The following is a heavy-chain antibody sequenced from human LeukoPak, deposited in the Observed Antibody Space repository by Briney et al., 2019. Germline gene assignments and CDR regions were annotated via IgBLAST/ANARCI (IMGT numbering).Heavy chain of an antibody. V-gene: IGHV3-30*04. D-gene: IGHD6-13*01. Sequence: PGGSLRLSCAASGFTFSSYAMHWVRQAPGKGLEWVAVISYDGSNKYYADSVKGRFTISRDNSKSTLYPQMNSLRAEDTAVYYCASSDAGYSSSWATYNWFDPWGQGTLVTVSS. CDR1: GFTFSSYA. J-gene: IGHJ5*02. CDR2: ISYDGSNK. CDR3: ASSDAGYSSSWATYNWFDP.